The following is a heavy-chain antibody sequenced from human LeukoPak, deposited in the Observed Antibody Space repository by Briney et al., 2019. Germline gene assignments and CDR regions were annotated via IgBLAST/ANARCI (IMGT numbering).Heavy chain of an antibody. CDR2: IYYSGST. V-gene: IGHV4-61*01. Sequence: PSETLSLTCTVSGGSVSSGSYYWSWIRQPSGKGLEWIGYIYYSGSTNYNPSLKSRVTISVDTSKNQFSLKLSSVTAADTAVYYCARGGLAYYYDSSGRTTAFDYWGQGTLVTVSS. J-gene: IGHJ4*02. CDR3: ARGGLAYYYDSSGRTTAFDY. CDR1: GGSVSSGSYY. D-gene: IGHD3-22*01.